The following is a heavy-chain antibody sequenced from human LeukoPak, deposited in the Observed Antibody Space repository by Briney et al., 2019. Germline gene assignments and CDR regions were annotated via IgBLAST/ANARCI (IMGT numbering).Heavy chain of an antibody. J-gene: IGHJ4*02. CDR2: IHHSRST. D-gene: IGHD1-26*01. CDR1: GYSFNSGYY. V-gene: IGHV4-38-2*02. Sequence: SETLPLTCTVSGYSFNSGYYWGWIRQAPGKGLEWIGNIHHSRSTYYNPSLKSRVTISVDSSKNEFSLKLNSVTAADTAVYYCAKQRGATPYYFDYWGQGTLVTVSS. CDR3: AKQRGATPYYFDY.